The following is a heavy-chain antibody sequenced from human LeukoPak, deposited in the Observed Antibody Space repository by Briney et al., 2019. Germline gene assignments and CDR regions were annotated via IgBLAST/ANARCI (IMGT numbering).Heavy chain of an antibody. CDR2: MNPNSGNT. V-gene: IGHV1-8*01. CDR3: ARAFSSGWYYYYYMDV. Sequence: ASVKVSCKASGYTFTSYDINWVRQATGQGLEWMGWMNPNSGNTGYAQKFQGRVTMTRNTSLGTAYMELSSLRSEDTAVYYCARAFSSGWYYYYYMDVWGKGTTVTISS. D-gene: IGHD6-19*01. CDR1: GYTFTSYD. J-gene: IGHJ6*03.